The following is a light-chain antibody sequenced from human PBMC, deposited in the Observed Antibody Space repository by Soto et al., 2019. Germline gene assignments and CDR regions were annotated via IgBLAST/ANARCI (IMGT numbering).Light chain of an antibody. J-gene: IGKJ5*01. V-gene: IGKV1-39*01. Sequence: DIQMTQSPSSLSASVGDRVTITCRASQSISSYLSWYQQKPGKAPNLLIYAASTLQSGVPSRFSGGATGTDGTITISTLQPEDFATYYCQQSYSSWGITFGKGTRLESK. CDR1: QSISSY. CDR3: QQSYSSWGIT. CDR2: AAS.